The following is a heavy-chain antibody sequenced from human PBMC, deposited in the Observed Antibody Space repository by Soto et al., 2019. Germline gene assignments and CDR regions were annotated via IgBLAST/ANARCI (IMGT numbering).Heavy chain of an antibody. Sequence: GGFLTLSCGASGFTFSTYWMTWVRQAPGKGVEWVANINQDGSETYSVDSVKGRFTISRDNAKNSLYLQMNSLRAEDTAVYYCARDVENRNFYEFWSGSVHWGQGTLVTVSS. CDR3: ARDVENRNFYEFWSGSVH. J-gene: IGHJ4*02. D-gene: IGHD3-3*01. CDR2: INQDGSET. CDR1: GFTFSTYW. V-gene: IGHV3-7*01.